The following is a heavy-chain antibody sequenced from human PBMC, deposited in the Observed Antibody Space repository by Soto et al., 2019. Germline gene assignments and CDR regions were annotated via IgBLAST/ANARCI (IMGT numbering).Heavy chain of an antibody. V-gene: IGHV4-34*01. D-gene: IGHD5-12*01. CDR1: GGSFSRYY. CDR3: ARGEGRLVGTWFDP. Sequence: QVQLQQWGAGLLKPSETLSLTCDVYGGSFSRYYWNWIRQPPGKGLEWLGEINHSGSTNYNPSLESRVTISLDTSKTQFSLTLTSVTAADTAVYYCARGEGRLVGTWFDPWGQGTLVTVSS. J-gene: IGHJ5*02. CDR2: INHSGST.